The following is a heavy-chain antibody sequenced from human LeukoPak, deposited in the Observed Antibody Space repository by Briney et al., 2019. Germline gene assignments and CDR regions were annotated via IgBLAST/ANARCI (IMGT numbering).Heavy chain of an antibody. CDR2: IYYSGST. CDR3: ARVDDSSGYYYDY. D-gene: IGHD3-22*01. Sequence: SETLSLTYTVSGGSISTYYWSWIRQPPGKGLEWIGYIYYSGSTNYNPSLKSRVTISVDTSKNQFSLKLSSVTAADTAVYYCARVDDSSGYYYDYWGQGTLVTVSS. CDR1: GGSISTYY. J-gene: IGHJ4*02. V-gene: IGHV4-59*01.